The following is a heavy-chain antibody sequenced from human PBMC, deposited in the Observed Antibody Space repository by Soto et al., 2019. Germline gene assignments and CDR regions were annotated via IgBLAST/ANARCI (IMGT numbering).Heavy chain of an antibody. CDR1: GGSLSSSNW. D-gene: IGHD3-10*01. Sequence: SETLSLTCAVSGGSLSSSNWWSWVRQTPGKGLEWIGVIYHTGSTNYNPSLKSRVTISVDKSKNQFSLKLSSVTAAATAVYYCARGKMGRALRFDPWGQGTLVTVS. V-gene: IGHV4-4*02. CDR3: ARGKMGRALRFDP. J-gene: IGHJ5*02. CDR2: IYHTGST.